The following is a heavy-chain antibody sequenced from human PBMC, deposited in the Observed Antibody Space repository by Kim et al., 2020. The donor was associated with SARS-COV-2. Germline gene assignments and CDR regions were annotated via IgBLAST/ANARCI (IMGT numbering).Heavy chain of an antibody. Sequence: GGSLRLSCAASGFTFSSYAMSWVRQAPGKGLEWVSAISGSGGSTYYADSVKGRFTISRDNSKNTLYLQMNSLRAEDTAVYYCASTQGGYYYYYGMDVWGQGTTVTVSS. CDR1: GFTFSSYA. CDR2: ISGSGGST. D-gene: IGHD3-16*01. V-gene: IGHV3-23*01. CDR3: ASTQGGYYYYYGMDV. J-gene: IGHJ6*02.